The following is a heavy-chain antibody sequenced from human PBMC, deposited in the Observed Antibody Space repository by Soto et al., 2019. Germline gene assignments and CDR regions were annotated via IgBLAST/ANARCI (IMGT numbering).Heavy chain of an antibody. J-gene: IGHJ5*02. V-gene: IGHV4-30-2*01. CDR1: GGSISSGGYS. CDR3: ASGYCSGGSCYRAPYNGFDP. Sequence: PSETLSLTCAVSGGSISSGGYSWSWIRQPPGKGLEWIGYIYHSGSTYYNPSLKSRVTISVYRSKNQFSLKLSSVTAADTAVYYCASGYCSGGSCYRAPYNGFDPWGQGTLVTVAS. D-gene: IGHD2-15*01. CDR2: IYHSGST.